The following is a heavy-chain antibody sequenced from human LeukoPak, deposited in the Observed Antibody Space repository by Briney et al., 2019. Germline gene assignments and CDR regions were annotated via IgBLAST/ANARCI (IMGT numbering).Heavy chain of an antibody. CDR2: IYTSGST. D-gene: IGHD3-22*01. CDR3: ARLIGHYYYYYMDV. CDR1: GGSISSGSYY. Sequence: NPSETLSLTCTVPGGSISSGSYYWSWIRQPAGKGLEWIGRIYTSGSTNYNPSLKSRVTISVDTSKNQFSLKLSSVTAADTAVYYCARLIGHYYYYYMDVWGKGTTVTVSS. J-gene: IGHJ6*03. V-gene: IGHV4-61*02.